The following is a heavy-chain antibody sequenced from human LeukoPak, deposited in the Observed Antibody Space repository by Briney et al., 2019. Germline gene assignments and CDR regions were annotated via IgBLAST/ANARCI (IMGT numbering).Heavy chain of an antibody. CDR2: IKQDGSGK. CDR1: GFTFSSYW. CDR3: ARGSYYYDSSGYEDY. Sequence: PGGSLRLSCAASGFTFSSYWMSWVRQAPGQGLEWVANIKQDGSGKYYVDSVKGRFTISRDNAKNSLYLQMNSLRAEDTAVYYCARGSYYYDSSGYEDYWGQGTLVTVSS. V-gene: IGHV3-7*04. J-gene: IGHJ4*02. D-gene: IGHD3-22*01.